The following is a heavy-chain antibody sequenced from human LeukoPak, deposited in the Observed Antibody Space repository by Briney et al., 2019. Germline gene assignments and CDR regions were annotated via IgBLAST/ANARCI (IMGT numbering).Heavy chain of an antibody. Sequence: GGSLRLSCAASGFTFSDYYMSWIRQAPGKGLEWVSYISSSGSTIYYADSVKGRFTISRDNAKNSLYLQMNSLRAEDTAVYYCATGHDQLLLFNFDYWGQGTLVTVSS. J-gene: IGHJ4*02. D-gene: IGHD2-2*01. CDR3: ATGHDQLLLFNFDY. CDR1: GFTFSDYY. V-gene: IGHV3-11*01. CDR2: ISSSGSTI.